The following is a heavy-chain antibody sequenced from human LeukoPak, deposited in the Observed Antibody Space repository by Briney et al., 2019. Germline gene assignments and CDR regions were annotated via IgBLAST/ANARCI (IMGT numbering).Heavy chain of an antibody. CDR3: ARAVEAAGIPKFDY. D-gene: IGHD6-13*01. CDR2: INPNSGGT. CDR1: GYTLTGYY. J-gene: IGHJ4*02. V-gene: IGHV1-2*02. Sequence: ASVKVSCKASGYTLTGYYMHWVQQAPGQGLEWMGWINPNSGGTNYAQKFQGRVTMTRDTSISTAYMELSRLRSDDTAVYYCARAVEAAGIPKFDYWGQGTLVTVSS.